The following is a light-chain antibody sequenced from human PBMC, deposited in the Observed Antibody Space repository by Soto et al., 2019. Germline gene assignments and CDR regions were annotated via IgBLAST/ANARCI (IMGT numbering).Light chain of an antibody. J-gene: IGLJ1*01. Sequence: QSVLNQPASVSGSPGQSIAISCTGTSSDLGYYNYVSWYQQRPGKAPKLIIYDVSSRPSGVSSRFSGSKSGNTASLTISGLQSEDEADYYCSSYTSSSTEVFGTGTKLTVL. CDR3: SSYTSSSTEV. CDR1: SSDLGYYNY. V-gene: IGLV2-14*01. CDR2: DVS.